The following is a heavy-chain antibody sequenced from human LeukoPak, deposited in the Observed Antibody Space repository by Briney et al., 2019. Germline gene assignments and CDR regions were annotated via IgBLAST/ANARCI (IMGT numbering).Heavy chain of an antibody. D-gene: IGHD6-6*01. V-gene: IGHV3-66*02. CDR3: ARYSSSGYWFDP. CDR2: IYSGGST. Sequence: GGSLRLSCAASGFTLSSNYMSWVRQAPGKGLEWVSVIYSGGSTYYADSVKGRFTISRDNSKNTLYLQMNSLRAEDTAVYYCARYSSSGYWFDPWGQGTLVTVSS. CDR1: GFTLSSNY. J-gene: IGHJ5*02.